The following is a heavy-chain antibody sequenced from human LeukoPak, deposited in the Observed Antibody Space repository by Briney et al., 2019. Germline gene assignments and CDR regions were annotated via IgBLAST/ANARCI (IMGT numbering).Heavy chain of an antibody. D-gene: IGHD3-16*01. CDR1: GGSISSGSYY. CDR3: AREKNDYVWGSTVLGWFDP. CDR2: IYTSGST. J-gene: IGHJ5*02. V-gene: IGHV4-61*02. Sequence: SETLSLTCTVSGGSISSGSYYWSWIRQPAGEGLEWIGRIYTSGSTNYNPSLKSRVTISVDTSKNQFSLKLSSVTAADTAVYYCAREKNDYVWGSTVLGWFDPWGQGTLVTVSS.